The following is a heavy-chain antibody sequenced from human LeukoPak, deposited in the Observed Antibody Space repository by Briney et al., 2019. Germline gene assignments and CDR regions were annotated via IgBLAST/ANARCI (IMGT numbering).Heavy chain of an antibody. Sequence: ASAKVSCKASGYSFINYGISWVRQAPGQGPEWMGWISTYSDDSRYAQKFQGRVTMTTDASTRTAYMELRSLRSDDTAAYYCARESRSSGEDYWGQGTLVTVSS. CDR3: ARESRSSGEDY. V-gene: IGHV1-18*01. D-gene: IGHD6-19*01. J-gene: IGHJ4*02. CDR2: ISTYSDDS. CDR1: GYSFINYG.